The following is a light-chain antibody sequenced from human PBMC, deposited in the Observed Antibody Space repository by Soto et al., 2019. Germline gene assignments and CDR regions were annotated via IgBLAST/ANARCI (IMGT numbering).Light chain of an antibody. V-gene: IGLV2-14*03. Sequence: LTQPASVSGSPGRSITISCTGTSSDVGAYKYVSWYQQHPGKVPKLIIYGVSNRPSGVSNRFSGSKSGNTAFLTISGLQPEDEADYYCSSFTGTTTLDVFGTGTKVTVL. CDR2: GVS. J-gene: IGLJ1*01. CDR1: SSDVGAYKY. CDR3: SSFTGTTTLDV.